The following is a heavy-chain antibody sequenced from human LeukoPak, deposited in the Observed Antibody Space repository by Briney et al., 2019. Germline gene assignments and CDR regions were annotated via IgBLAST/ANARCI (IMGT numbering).Heavy chain of an antibody. CDR3: AREPLTVVVVAATGDY. Sequence: PGGSLRLSCAASGFTFSSYAMHWVRQAPGKGLEWVAVISYDGSNKYYADSVKGRFTISRDNSKNALYPQMDSLRAEDTAVYYCAREPLTVVVVAATGDYWGQGTLVTVSS. J-gene: IGHJ4*02. V-gene: IGHV3-30*04. CDR2: ISYDGSNK. D-gene: IGHD2-15*01. CDR1: GFTFSSYA.